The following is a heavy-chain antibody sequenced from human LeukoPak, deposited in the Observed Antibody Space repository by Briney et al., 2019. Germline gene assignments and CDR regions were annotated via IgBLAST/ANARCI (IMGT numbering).Heavy chain of an antibody. CDR3: ARGRYNWNFDY. V-gene: IGHV3-64*01. CDR2: IRSNGGST. CDR1: GFTFSSYA. D-gene: IGHD1-1*01. J-gene: IGHJ4*02. Sequence: PGGSLRLSCAASGFTFSSYAMHWVRQAPGGGLEYVSGIRSNGGSTYYANSVKGRFTISRDNSKNTLYLQMGSLRAEDMAVCYCARGRYNWNFDYWGQGSLVTVSS.